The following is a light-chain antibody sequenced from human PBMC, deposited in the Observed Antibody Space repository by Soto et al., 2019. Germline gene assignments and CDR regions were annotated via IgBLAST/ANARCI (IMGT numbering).Light chain of an antibody. V-gene: IGKV3-15*01. CDR3: QQYNNWPLT. CDR1: QSVSSN. Sequence: EIVMTQSPATLSVSPGERATLSCRASQSVSSNLAWYQQKPGQAPRLLIYGASPRAPGIPARFSGSGSGTEFTLNISSLQSEDFAVYYCQQYNNWPLTFGGGTKVEIK. CDR2: GAS. J-gene: IGKJ4*01.